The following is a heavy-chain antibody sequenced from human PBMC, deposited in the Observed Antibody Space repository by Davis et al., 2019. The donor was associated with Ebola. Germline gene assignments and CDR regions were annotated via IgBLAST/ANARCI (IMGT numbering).Heavy chain of an antibody. Sequence: SETLSLTCAVYGGSFSGYYWSWIRQPPGKGLEWIGEINHSGSTNYNPSLKSRVTISVDTSKNQFSLKLSSVTAADTAVYYCARGRITIFGVVIIRDYYYYGMDVWGQGTTVTVSS. D-gene: IGHD3-3*01. CDR1: GGSFSGYY. V-gene: IGHV4-34*01. CDR3: ARGRITIFGVVIIRDYYYYGMDV. J-gene: IGHJ6*02. CDR2: INHSGST.